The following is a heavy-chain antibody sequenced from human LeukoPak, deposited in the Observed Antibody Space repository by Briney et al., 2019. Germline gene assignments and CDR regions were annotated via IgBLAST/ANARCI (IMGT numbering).Heavy chain of an antibody. CDR3: ARDLGIAAAAGPHHFDY. J-gene: IGHJ4*02. V-gene: IGHV3-21*01. D-gene: IGHD6-25*01. Sequence: GGSLRLSCVASGFTFSSYSMNWVRQAPGKGLEWVSSISSRSSYIYYADSVKGRFTISRDNAKNSLYLQMNTLRAEDTAVYYCARDLGIAAAAGPHHFDYWGQGTLVTVSS. CDR1: GFTFSSYS. CDR2: ISSRSSYI.